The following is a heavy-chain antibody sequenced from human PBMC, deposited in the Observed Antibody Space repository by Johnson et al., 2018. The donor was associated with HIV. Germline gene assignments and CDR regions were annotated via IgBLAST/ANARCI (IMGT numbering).Heavy chain of an antibody. V-gene: IGHV3-30-3*01. CDR1: GFTFSSYA. D-gene: IGHD2-8*02. CDR2: ISYDGSNK. Sequence: QMQLVESGGGLVQPGGSLRLSCTASGFTFSSYAMSWVRQAPGKGLEWVAVISYDGSNKYYADSVKGRFTISRDNSKNTLYLQMNSLRAEDTAVYYCARDKEDIVLVGAFDIWGQGTMVTVSS. CDR3: ARDKEDIVLVGAFDI. J-gene: IGHJ3*02.